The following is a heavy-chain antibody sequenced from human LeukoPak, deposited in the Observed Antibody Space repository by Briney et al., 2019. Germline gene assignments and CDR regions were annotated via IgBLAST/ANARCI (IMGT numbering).Heavy chain of an antibody. Sequence: PSETLSLTCAVYGGSFSGYYWSWIRQPPGKGLEWIGEINHSGSTNYNPSPKSRVTISVDTSKNQFSLKLSSVTAADTAVYYCAREARYCSSTSCYHIHSYYYGMDVWGQGTTVTVSS. D-gene: IGHD2-2*01. CDR3: AREARYCSSTSCYHIHSYYYGMDV. CDR2: INHSGST. CDR1: GGSFSGYY. J-gene: IGHJ6*02. V-gene: IGHV4-34*01.